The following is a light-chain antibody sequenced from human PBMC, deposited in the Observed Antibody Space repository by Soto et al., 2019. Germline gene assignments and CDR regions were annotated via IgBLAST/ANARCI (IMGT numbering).Light chain of an antibody. J-gene: IGKJ1*01. CDR1: RTVNSQ. V-gene: IGKV3-15*01. Sequence: EIVLTQSPASVSLSPGERATLSCMASRTVNSQLAWYQQKPGQAPRLLIYGASTRATGIPARFSGSGSGTEFTLTISSLQPDDFATYYCQHYNSYSEAFGQGTKVDIK. CDR3: QHYNSYSEA. CDR2: GAS.